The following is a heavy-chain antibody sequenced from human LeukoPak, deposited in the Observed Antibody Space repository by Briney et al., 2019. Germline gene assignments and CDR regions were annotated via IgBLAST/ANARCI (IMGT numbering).Heavy chain of an antibody. J-gene: IGHJ5*02. CDR1: GFTFSRYW. D-gene: IGHD3-10*01. V-gene: IGHV3-74*01. CDR2: INTDGSRT. CDR3: ARVALGSYNWFDP. Sequence: GGSLRLSCAASGFTFSRYWMHWVRQAPGKGLVCVSRINTDGSRTTYADSVKGRFTISRDNAKNTVYLQMNSLRAEDTAVYYCARVALGSYNWFDPWGQGTLVTVSS.